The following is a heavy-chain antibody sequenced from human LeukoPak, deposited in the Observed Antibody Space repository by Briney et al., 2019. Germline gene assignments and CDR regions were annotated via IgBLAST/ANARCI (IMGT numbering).Heavy chain of an antibody. Sequence: GESLKISCAASGFTFSSYARSWVRQAPGKGLEWVSAISGSGGSTYYADSVKGRFTISRDNSKNTLDLQMNSLRAEDTAVYYCAKVVRGVIGFDYWGQGTLVTVSS. D-gene: IGHD3-10*01. CDR3: AKVVRGVIGFDY. CDR2: ISGSGGST. V-gene: IGHV3-23*01. J-gene: IGHJ4*02. CDR1: GFTFSSYA.